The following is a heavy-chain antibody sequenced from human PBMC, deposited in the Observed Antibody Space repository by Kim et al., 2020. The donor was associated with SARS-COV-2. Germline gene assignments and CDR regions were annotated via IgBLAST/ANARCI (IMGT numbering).Heavy chain of an antibody. CDR1: GFTFSSYG. V-gene: IGHV3-30*18. CDR2: ISYDGSNK. Sequence: GGSLRLSCAASGFTFSSYGMYWVRQAPGKGLEWVAVISYDGSNKYYVDSVKGRFTISRDNSKNTLYLQMNSLRPEDTAVYYCAKRWSGDINGVGPAAIDHWGQGTLVTVSS. D-gene: IGHD2-2*01. CDR3: AKRWSGDINGVGPAAIDH. J-gene: IGHJ4*02.